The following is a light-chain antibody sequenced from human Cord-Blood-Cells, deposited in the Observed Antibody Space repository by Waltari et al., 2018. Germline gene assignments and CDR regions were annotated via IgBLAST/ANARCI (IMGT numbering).Light chain of an antibody. V-gene: IGKV1-33*01. CDR2: DAS. J-gene: IGKJ1*01. CDR1: QDISNY. Sequence: DIQMTQSPSSLSASVGDRVTITCQASQDISNYINWYQQKPGKAPKLLIYDASNLETGVPSRFSGSGSGTDFTFTISSLQPEDIATYYCQQYDNLLTWTFGQGTKVEIK. CDR3: QQYDNLLTWT.